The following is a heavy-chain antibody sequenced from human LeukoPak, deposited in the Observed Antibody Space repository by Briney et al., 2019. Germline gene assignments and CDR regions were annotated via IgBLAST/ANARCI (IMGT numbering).Heavy chain of an antibody. V-gene: IGHV3-23*01. CDR1: GFPLSNYA. CDR2: ISGGGGTT. CDR3: AKDVNRWLRTVDY. J-gene: IGHJ4*02. Sequence: GGSLRLSRAASGFPLSNYALRWVRQAPGRGREWVSVISGGGGTTYYAESVKSLFIISRDNSKNTLYLQMSSLRAEETACYCCAKDVNRWLRTVDYWGQGTLVTVSS. D-gene: IGHD6-19*01.